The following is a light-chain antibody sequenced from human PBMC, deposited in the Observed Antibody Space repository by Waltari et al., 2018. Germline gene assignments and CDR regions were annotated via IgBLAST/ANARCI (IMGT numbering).Light chain of an antibody. V-gene: IGKV3D-15*01. Sequence: EIVMTQSPVTLSVSPGERATLSCRASQSISSNLAWYQQKPGQPPRLLIHGASTRATGIPARFSGSWSGTDFTPTISSLQSEDFAVYFCQQYNTWPTFGGGTKVEIK. CDR2: GAS. J-gene: IGKJ4*01. CDR1: QSISSN. CDR3: QQYNTWPT.